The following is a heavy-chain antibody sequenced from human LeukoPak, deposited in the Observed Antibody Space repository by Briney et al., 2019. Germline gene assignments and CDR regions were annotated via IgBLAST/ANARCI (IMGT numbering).Heavy chain of an antibody. J-gene: IGHJ4*02. V-gene: IGHV3-30*01. CDR3: ARGEPQGHSGYEYFDY. Sequence: GGSLRLSCAASGFTFSKYAMHWVRQAPGKGLEWVAVISYDPSNKYYADPVKGRFTISRDNSRNTLYLQLNSLRDEDTAVYYCARGEPQGHSGYEYFDYWGQGTLVTVSS. D-gene: IGHD5-12*01. CDR1: GFTFSKYA. CDR2: ISYDPSNK.